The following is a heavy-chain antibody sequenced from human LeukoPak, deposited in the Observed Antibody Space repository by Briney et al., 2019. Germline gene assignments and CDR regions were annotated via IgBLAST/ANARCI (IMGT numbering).Heavy chain of an antibody. CDR3: ARDRVKSEDILTGYPHYYYYFYMAV. J-gene: IGHJ6*03. CDR1: GFTVNDNY. V-gene: IGHV3-66*03. D-gene: IGHD3-9*01. CDR2: IYRSGDT. Sequence: PGGSLRLSCAASGFTVNDNYMSWVRQAPGKGLEWSSVIYRSGDTHYADSVKGLFTVSRDNEQHTLYLQLNSLKHEDTAVYYCARDRVKSEDILTGYPHYYYYFYMAVWGKGPVVTVSS.